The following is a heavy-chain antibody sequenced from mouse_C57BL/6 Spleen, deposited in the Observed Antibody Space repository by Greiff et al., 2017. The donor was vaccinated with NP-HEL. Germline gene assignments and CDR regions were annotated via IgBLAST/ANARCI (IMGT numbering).Heavy chain of an antibody. CDR1: GFTFSDYG. V-gene: IGHV5-17*01. CDR3: ATESFYYYGSSSRYFDV. J-gene: IGHJ1*03. D-gene: IGHD1-1*01. CDR2: ISSGSSTI. Sequence: EVKLVESGGGLVKPGGSLKLSCAASGFTFSDYGMHWVRQAPEKGLEWVAYISSGSSTIYYADTVKGRFTISRDNAKNTLFLQMTSLSSEDTAMYYCATESFYYYGSSSRYFDVWGTGTTVTVSS.